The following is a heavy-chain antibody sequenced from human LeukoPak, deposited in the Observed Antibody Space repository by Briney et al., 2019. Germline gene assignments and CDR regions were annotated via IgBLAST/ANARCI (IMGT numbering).Heavy chain of an antibody. V-gene: IGHV4-34*01. J-gene: IGHJ5*02. CDR3: ARGLYGDLNWFDP. Sequence: SETLSLTCAVYGVSFSGYYWSWLRQPPGKGLEWIGEINHSGSTNYNPSLTSRVTISVDTSKNQFSLKLSSVTAADTAVYYCARGLYGDLNWFDPWGQGTLVTVSS. CDR1: GVSFSGYY. D-gene: IGHD4-17*01. CDR2: INHSGST.